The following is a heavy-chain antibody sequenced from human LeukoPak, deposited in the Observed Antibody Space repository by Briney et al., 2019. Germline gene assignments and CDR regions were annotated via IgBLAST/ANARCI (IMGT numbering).Heavy chain of an antibody. CDR2: VYTSGRT. V-gene: IGHV4-4*07. D-gene: IGHD5-12*01. CDR3: ARHAESGYDRFDH. J-gene: IGHJ4*02. Sequence: PSETLSLTCNVSGGSIHSYYWNWIRQPAGKGLEWIGRVYTSGRTIYNPSLKSRVTMSVDASKNLLSLKLSSVTAADTAVYYCARHAESGYDRFDHWGQGTLVTVSS. CDR1: GGSIHSYY.